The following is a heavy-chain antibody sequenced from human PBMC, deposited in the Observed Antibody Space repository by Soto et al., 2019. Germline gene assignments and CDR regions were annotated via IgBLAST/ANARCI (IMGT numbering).Heavy chain of an antibody. CDR1: GGSFSGYY. V-gene: IGHV4-34*01. D-gene: IGHD6-13*01. CDR2: INHSGST. CDR3: ARGRSIAAAGTDLWSDP. Sequence: PSETLSLTCAVYGGSFSGYYWSWIRQPPGKGLEWIGEINHSGSTNYNPSLKSRVTISVDTSKNQFSLKLSSVTAADTAVYYCARGRSIAAAGTDLWSDPWGQGTLVTVSS. J-gene: IGHJ5*02.